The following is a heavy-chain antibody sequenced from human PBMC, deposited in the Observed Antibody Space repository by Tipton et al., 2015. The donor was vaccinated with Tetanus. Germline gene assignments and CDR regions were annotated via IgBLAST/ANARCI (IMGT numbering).Heavy chain of an antibody. Sequence: QSGPEVKKPGASVKVSCKASGYTFTGYYMHWVRQAPGQGLEWMGWISAYNGNTNYAQKLQGRVTMTTDTSTSTAYMELRSLRSDDTAVYYCARWSAPYSGSPSQDYWGQGTLVTVSS. J-gene: IGHJ4*02. CDR1: GYTFTGYY. D-gene: IGHD1-26*01. V-gene: IGHV1-18*04. CDR3: ARWSAPYSGSPSQDY. CDR2: ISAYNGNT.